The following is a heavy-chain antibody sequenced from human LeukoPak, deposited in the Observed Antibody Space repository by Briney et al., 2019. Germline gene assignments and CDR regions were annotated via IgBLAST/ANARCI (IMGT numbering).Heavy chain of an antibody. CDR1: GLTVSSNY. CDR3: ARVYCTGGSCYYFDF. CDR2: LYSGGST. Sequence: GGSLRLSCAASGLTVSSNYMSWVRQAPGKGLEWLSVLYSGGSTYYLDSVKGRFTISRDNSKNTLYLQMNSLRAEDTAVYYCARVYCTGGSCYYFDFWGQGSLVTVSS. D-gene: IGHD2-15*01. V-gene: IGHV3-53*01. J-gene: IGHJ4*02.